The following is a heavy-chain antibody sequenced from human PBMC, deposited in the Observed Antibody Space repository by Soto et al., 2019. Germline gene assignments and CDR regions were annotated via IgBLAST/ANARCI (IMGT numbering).Heavy chain of an antibody. CDR1: GGSIYRSGYY. D-gene: IGHD2-15*01. CDR3: RKASVAATGHTDSDS. Sequence: PSETLSLTCTVSGGSIYRSGYYWGWIRQPPGRGLEWIGNIDYNGVTYSNPSLKSRVTISRDTSKNQFSLKLTSVTAADTALYYSRKASVAATGHTDSDSWGPGTLVTVSS. CDR2: IDYNGVT. V-gene: IGHV4-39*01. J-gene: IGHJ4*02.